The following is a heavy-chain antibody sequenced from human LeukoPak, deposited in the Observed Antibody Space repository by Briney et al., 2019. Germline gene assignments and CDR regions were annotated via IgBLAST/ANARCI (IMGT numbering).Heavy chain of an antibody. D-gene: IGHD6-13*01. Sequence: QTLTLTCAISGDSVSSNSATWTWIRQSPSRGLEWLGRTYYRSKWYNDYAVSVKSRITINPDTSKNQFSLQLKSVTPEDTAVYYCARGSSSNSWYFDYWGQGTLVTVSS. CDR3: ARGSSSNSWYFDY. J-gene: IGHJ4*02. CDR1: GDSVSSNSAT. CDR2: TYYRSKWYN. V-gene: IGHV6-1*01.